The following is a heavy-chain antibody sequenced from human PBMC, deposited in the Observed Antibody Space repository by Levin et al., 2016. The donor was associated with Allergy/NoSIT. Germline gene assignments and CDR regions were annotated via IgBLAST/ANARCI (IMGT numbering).Heavy chain of an antibody. CDR2: INPKKGDT. CDR1: GYIFTDNY. V-gene: IGHV1-2*02. J-gene: IGHJ4*02. CDR3: ARTDYFFVDGGFIAPYDF. Sequence: ASVKVSCKTSGYIFTDNYIHWVRQAPGQGLEWLGWINPKKGDTNYAQKFQGRVTMTRDASLSTANMELSNLRPDDTAVYFCARTDYFFVDGGFIAPYDFWGQGTLVTVSS. D-gene: IGHD3-16*02.